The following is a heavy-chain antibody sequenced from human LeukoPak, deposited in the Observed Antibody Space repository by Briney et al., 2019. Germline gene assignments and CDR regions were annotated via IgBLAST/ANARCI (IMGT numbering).Heavy chain of an antibody. Sequence: PGGSLRLSCAASGFTFSSYSMNWVRQAPGKGLEWVSAISGSGGSTYYADSVKGRFTISRDNSKNTLYLQMNSLRAEDTAVYYCAKDHRSSTREQGSFDYWGQGTLVTVSS. D-gene: IGHD2-2*01. CDR2: ISGSGGST. CDR3: AKDHRSSTREQGSFDY. CDR1: GFTFSSYS. J-gene: IGHJ4*02. V-gene: IGHV3-23*01.